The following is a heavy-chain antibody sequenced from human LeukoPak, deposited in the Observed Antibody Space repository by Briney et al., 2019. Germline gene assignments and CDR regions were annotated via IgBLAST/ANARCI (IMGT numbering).Heavy chain of an antibody. J-gene: IGHJ4*02. D-gene: IGHD3-16*02. CDR1: GYTFTSYG. CDR2: ISAYNGNT. Sequence: ASVKVSCKASGYTFTSYGISWVRQAPGQGLEWMGWISAYNGNTNYAQKLQGRVTMTTDTSTSTAYMELRSLRSDDTAVYYCARGRVAITFGGVIVYPPDCWGQGTLVTVSS. V-gene: IGHV1-18*01. CDR3: ARGRVAITFGGVIVYPPDC.